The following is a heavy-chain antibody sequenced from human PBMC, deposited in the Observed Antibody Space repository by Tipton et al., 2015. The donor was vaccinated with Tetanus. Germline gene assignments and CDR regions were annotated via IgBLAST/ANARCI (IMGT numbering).Heavy chain of an antibody. Sequence: LRLSCAVSGGSISSGGYSWTWIRQPPGKGLQWIGYMYYSGTTHYNPSLKSRVTISVDTSKNQFSLKLSSVTAADTAVYYCARGTGDYWGQGTLVTVSS. CDR2: MYYSGTT. J-gene: IGHJ4*02. CDR3: ARGTGDY. CDR1: GGSISSGGYS. D-gene: IGHD1-14*01. V-gene: IGHV4-30-2*01.